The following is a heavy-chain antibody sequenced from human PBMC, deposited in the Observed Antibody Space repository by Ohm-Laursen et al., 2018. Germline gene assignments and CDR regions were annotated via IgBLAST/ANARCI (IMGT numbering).Heavy chain of an antibody. CDR2: IYGSGST. CDR3: ARYITGSYFDY. CDR1: GGSIISHY. J-gene: IGHJ4*02. V-gene: IGHV4-4*07. Sequence: SETLSLTCTVSGGSIISHYWSWIRQPAGKGLEWIGRIYGSGSTHYNPSLKSRVTMSVDTSKNQFSLKLSSVTAADTAVYYCARYITGSYFDYWGQGTLVTVSS. D-gene: IGHD1-20*01.